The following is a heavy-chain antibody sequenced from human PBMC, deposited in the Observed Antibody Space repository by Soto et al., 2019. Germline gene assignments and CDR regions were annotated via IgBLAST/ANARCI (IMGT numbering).Heavy chain of an antibody. Sequence: QVQLVQSGAEVKKPGASVKVSCKASGYTFTSYGISWVRQAPGQGLEWMGWISAYNGNTNYAQKLQGRVTMTTDTPTSTAYMELRGLRSDDTAVYYCASGGGASGWSYKALDYWGQGTLVTVSS. V-gene: IGHV1-18*01. D-gene: IGHD6-19*01. CDR3: ASGGGASGWSYKALDY. CDR2: ISAYNGNT. CDR1: GYTFTSYG. J-gene: IGHJ4*02.